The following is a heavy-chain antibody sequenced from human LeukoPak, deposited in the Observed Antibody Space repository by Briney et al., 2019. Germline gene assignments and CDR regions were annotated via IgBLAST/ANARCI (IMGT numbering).Heavy chain of an antibody. CDR2: INPNSGGT. D-gene: IGHD1-26*01. CDR3: ARVGATNRDFDY. CDR1: GYNFSNYD. Sequence: ASVKVSCKASGYNFSNYDINWVRQGTGQGLEWMGWINPNSGGTNYAQKFQGRVTMTRDTSISTAYMELSRLRSDDTAVYYCARVGATNRDFDYWGQGTLVTVSS. V-gene: IGHV1-2*02. J-gene: IGHJ4*02.